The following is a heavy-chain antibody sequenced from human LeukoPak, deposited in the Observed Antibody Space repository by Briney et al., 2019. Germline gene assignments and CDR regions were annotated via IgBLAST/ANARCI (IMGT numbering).Heavy chain of an antibody. CDR2: INWNGGST. D-gene: IGHD3-3*01. Sequence: GGSLRLSCAVSGFTFNDYGMSWVRQAPGKGLEWVSGINWNGGSTGYADSVKGRFTISRDNAKKSVYLKMNSLRGEDTAVYYCARADDFWSGADYWGQGTLVTVSS. CDR1: GFTFNDYG. CDR3: ARADDFWSGADY. V-gene: IGHV3-20*04. J-gene: IGHJ4*02.